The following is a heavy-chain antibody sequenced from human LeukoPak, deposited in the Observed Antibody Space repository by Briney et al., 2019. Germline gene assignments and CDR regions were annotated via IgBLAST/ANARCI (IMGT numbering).Heavy chain of an antibody. Sequence: SETLSLTCTVSGGSISSGSYYWSWIRPRAGKGLEWIGRIYISGTTSYNPSLKSRVTISADTSKNQFSLKLSSVTAADTAVYYCARGYWFYFDYWGQGTLVTVSS. CDR3: ARGYWFYFDY. CDR1: GGSISSGSYY. J-gene: IGHJ4*02. V-gene: IGHV4-61*02. CDR2: IYISGTT. D-gene: IGHD2-8*02.